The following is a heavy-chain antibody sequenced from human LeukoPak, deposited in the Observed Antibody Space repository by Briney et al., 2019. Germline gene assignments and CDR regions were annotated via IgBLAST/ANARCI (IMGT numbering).Heavy chain of an antibody. CDR1: EFTFSSYD. Sequence: GGSLRLSCAASEFTFSSYDMHWVRHAPEKGLVWVSCISSSGSSLFYADSVKGRFTISRDNAENTLYLQMNSLSGEDTAVYYCTREKDYSGDAFDIWGQGTMVTVSS. D-gene: IGHD2-15*01. CDR3: TREKDYSGDAFDI. CDR2: ISSSGSSL. J-gene: IGHJ3*02. V-gene: IGHV3-48*03.